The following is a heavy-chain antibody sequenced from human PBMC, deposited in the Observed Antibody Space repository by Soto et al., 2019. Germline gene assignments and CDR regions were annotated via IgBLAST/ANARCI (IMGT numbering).Heavy chain of an antibody. CDR3: ARRRDGNNPREGDAFDV. J-gene: IGHJ3*01. Sequence: ESGGGLVKPGESLRISCAASGFSLITYSMNWVRQAPGKGLQWVSYISSSSSYIYYADSVRGRFTISRDNAKDSLYLQMNTLRVEDTAVYYCARRRDGNNPREGDAFDVWGRGTMVTVTS. V-gene: IGHV3-21*05. CDR1: GFSLITYS. D-gene: IGHD1-1*01. CDR2: ISSSSSYI.